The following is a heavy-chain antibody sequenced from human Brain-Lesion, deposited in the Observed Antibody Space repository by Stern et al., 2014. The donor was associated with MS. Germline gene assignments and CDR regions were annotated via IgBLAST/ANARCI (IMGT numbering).Heavy chain of an antibody. J-gene: IGHJ4*02. V-gene: IGHV3-30*01. CDR1: GFTFSHHA. D-gene: IGHD4-17*01. CDR2: ISYDGSDK. CDR3: ARGGAVTTSDYYLDY. Sequence: VQLVESGGGVVQPGRSLRLSCAASGFTFSHHAMHWVRQAPGTGLEWVALISYDGSDKNDADSVKGRFTISRDNSRNTLYLQMNSLRVDDTAVYYCARGGAVTTSDYYLDYWGQGILVTVSS.